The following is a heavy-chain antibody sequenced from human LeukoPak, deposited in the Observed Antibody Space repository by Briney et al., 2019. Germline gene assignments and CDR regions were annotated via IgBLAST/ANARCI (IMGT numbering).Heavy chain of an antibody. CDR3: ARTDMNGGSYYNFDS. J-gene: IGHJ4*02. D-gene: IGHD1-26*01. V-gene: IGHV3-33*01. CDR2: VWDDGSSQ. CDR1: GFTFSSYG. Sequence: SGGSLRLSCAASGFTFSSYGMHWVRQAPGKGLEWVAVVWDDGSSQNYADSVKGRFTISRDNSKNMLYLQMNSLRDEDTAVYYCARTDMNGGSYYNFDSWGQGTLVTVSS.